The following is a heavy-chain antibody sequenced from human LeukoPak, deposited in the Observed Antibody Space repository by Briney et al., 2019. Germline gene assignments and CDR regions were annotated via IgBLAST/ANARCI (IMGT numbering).Heavy chain of an antibody. CDR2: IYYSGST. V-gene: IGHV4-39*01. CDR1: GGSISSSSYY. J-gene: IGHJ3*02. Sequence: PSETLSLTCTVSGGSISSSSYYWGWIRQPPGKGLEWIGSIYYSGSTYYNPSLKSRVTISVDTSKNQFSLKLSSVTAADTAVYYCARQGSSGWYIGAFDIWGQGTMVTVSS. CDR3: ARQGSSGWYIGAFDI. D-gene: IGHD6-19*01.